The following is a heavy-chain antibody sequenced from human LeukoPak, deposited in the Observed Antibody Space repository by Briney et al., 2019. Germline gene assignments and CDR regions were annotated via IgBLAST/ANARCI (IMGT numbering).Heavy chain of an antibody. CDR1: GFTFSSYW. CDR3: ARTPLDYGDYDRYEYYFDY. J-gene: IGHJ4*02. V-gene: IGHV3-7*01. Sequence: SGGSLRLSCAASGFTFSSYWMSWVRQAPGKGLEWVANIKQDGSEKYYVDSVKGRFTISRDNAKNSLYLQMNSLRAEDTAVYYCARTPLDYGDYDRYEYYFDYWGQGTLVTVSS. D-gene: IGHD4-17*01. CDR2: IKQDGSEK.